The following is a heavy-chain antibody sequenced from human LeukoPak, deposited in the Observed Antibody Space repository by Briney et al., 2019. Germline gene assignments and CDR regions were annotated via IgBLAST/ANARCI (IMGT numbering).Heavy chain of an antibody. CDR2: IYRTGST. CDR3: ARRFGELYPNYYYGMDV. CDR1: GGSISSSNW. V-gene: IGHV4-4*02. J-gene: IGHJ6*04. Sequence: SETLSLTCAVSGGSISSSNWCIWVRQPPGKGLEWIGEIYRTGSTNYNPSLKSRVTMSVDKSKNQFSLKMSSVTAADMAVYYCARRFGELYPNYYYGMDVWGKGTTVTVSS. D-gene: IGHD3-16*01.